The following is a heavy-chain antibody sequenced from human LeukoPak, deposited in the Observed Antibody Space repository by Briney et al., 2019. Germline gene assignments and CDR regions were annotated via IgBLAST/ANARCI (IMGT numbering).Heavy chain of an antibody. Sequence: GESLKISCKGSGYSFTSYWIGWVRQMPGKGLEWMGIIYPGDSDTRYSPSFQGQVTISADKSISTAYLQWSSLKASDTAMYYCARQRGDGYNRYYYYGMDVWGQGTTVTVSS. J-gene: IGHJ6*02. V-gene: IGHV5-51*01. D-gene: IGHD5-12*01. CDR1: GYSFTSYW. CDR2: IYPGDSDT. CDR3: ARQRGDGYNRYYYYGMDV.